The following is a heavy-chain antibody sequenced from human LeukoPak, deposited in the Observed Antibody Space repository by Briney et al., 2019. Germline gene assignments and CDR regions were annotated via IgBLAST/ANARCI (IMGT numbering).Heavy chain of an antibody. Sequence: GESLKISCKGSGYSFTSYWIGWVRQMPGKGLEWMGIIYPGDSDTRYSPSFQGQVTISADKSISPAYLQWSSLKASDTAMYYWACSYGIAAACPSLDYWGQGTLVTVSS. J-gene: IGHJ4*01. CDR2: IYPGDSDT. CDR1: GYSFTSYW. V-gene: IGHV5-51*01. CDR3: ACSYGIAAACPSLDY. D-gene: IGHD6-13*01.